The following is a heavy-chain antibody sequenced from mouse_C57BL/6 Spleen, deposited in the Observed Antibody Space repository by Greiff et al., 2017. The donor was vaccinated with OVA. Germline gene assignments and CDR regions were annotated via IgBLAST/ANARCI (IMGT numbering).Heavy chain of an antibody. CDR3: TRSGLRLCLYYFDY. Sequence: QVQLQQSGAELVRPGASVTLSCKASGYTFTDYEMHWVKQTPVHGLAWIGAIDPETGGTAYNQKFKGKAILTADKSSSTAYMELRSLTSEDSAVYYCTRSGLRLCLYYFDYWGQGTTLTVSS. D-gene: IGHD3-2*02. CDR1: GYTFTDYE. J-gene: IGHJ2*01. CDR2: IDPETGGT. V-gene: IGHV1-15*01.